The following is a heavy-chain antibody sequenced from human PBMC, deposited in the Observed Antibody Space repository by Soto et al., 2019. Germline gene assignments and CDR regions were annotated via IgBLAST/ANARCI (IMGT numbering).Heavy chain of an antibody. D-gene: IGHD3-9*01. J-gene: IGHJ4*02. V-gene: IGHV3-30*18. Sequence: PGGSLRLSCAASGFTFSSYGMHWVRQAPGKGLEWVAVISYDGSNKYYADSVKGRFTISRDNSKNTLYLQMNSLRAEDTAVYYCAKRLRYFDWPSHIDYWGQGTLVTAPQ. CDR1: GFTFSSYG. CDR3: AKRLRYFDWPSHIDY. CDR2: ISYDGSNK.